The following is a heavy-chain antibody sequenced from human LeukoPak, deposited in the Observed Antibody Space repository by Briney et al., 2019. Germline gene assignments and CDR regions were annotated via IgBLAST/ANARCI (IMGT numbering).Heavy chain of an antibody. Sequence: ASVKVSCKAFGYTFTSYYMHWVRQAPGQGLEWMGIINPSGGSTSYAQKFQGRVTMTRNTSISTAYMELSSLRSEDTAVYYCARVNWGYCSSTSCFHYYYYMDVWGKGTTVTISS. J-gene: IGHJ6*03. V-gene: IGHV1-46*01. CDR3: ARVNWGYCSSTSCFHYYYYMDV. CDR2: INPSGGST. CDR1: GYTFTSYY. D-gene: IGHD2-2*01.